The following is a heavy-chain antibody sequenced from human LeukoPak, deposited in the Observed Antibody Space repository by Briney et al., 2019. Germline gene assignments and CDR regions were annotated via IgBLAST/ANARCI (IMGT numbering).Heavy chain of an antibody. D-gene: IGHD3-22*01. J-gene: IGHJ3*02. CDR1: GGSISSSSYY. CDR3: ASGSGADDSSGYSPFDI. Sequence: SSETLSLTCTVSGGSISSSSYYWGWIRQPPGKGLEWIGSIYYSGSTYYNPSLKSRVTISVDTSKNQFSLKLSSVTAADTAVYYCASGSGADDSSGYSPFDIWGQGTMVTVSS. V-gene: IGHV4-39*07. CDR2: IYYSGST.